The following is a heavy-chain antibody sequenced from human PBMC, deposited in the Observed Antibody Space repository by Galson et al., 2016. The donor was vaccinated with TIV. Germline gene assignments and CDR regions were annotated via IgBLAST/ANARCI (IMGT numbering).Heavy chain of an antibody. J-gene: IGHJ4*02. D-gene: IGHD3-10*01. CDR1: GYTFIYSA. V-gene: IGHV1-3*04. CDR2: INTGNSNT. CDR3: ARDIPGTAKYFDF. Sequence: SVKVSCKASGYTFIYSAIHWVRQAPGQGLEWMGWINTGNSNTKYSQKFQARVAITRDISASTVYMALNGLRSEGTAVYFCARDIPGTAKYFDFWGQGTPVTVAS.